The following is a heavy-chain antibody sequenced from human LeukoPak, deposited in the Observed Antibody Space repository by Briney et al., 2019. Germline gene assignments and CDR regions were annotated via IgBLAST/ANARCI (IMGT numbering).Heavy chain of an antibody. CDR2: IYYSGST. D-gene: IGHD2-15*01. CDR1: GDSIGTSSYY. Sequence: SETLSLTCSVSGDSIGTSSYYWGWIRQPPGKGLEWIGTIYYSGSTYYNPSLTSRVTISVDTSKNQFSLKLSSVTAADTAVYYCARPNIRYCSGGACSNDGSDYWGQGTLVTVSS. J-gene: IGHJ4*02. CDR3: ARPNIRYCSGGACSNDGSDY. V-gene: IGHV4-39*07.